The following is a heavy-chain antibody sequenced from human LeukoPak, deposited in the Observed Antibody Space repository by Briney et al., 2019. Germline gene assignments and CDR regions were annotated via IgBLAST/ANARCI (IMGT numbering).Heavy chain of an antibody. D-gene: IGHD3-10*01. Sequence: GASVKVSCKASGYTFTAYYMHWVRQAPGQGLEWMGRINPNSGGLTYAQKFQDRVTMTRDTSISTAYMELSRLRSDDTAVYYCASNYYGSGSYDYWGQGTLVTVSS. CDR1: GYTFTAYY. J-gene: IGHJ4*02. CDR2: INPNSGGL. V-gene: IGHV1-2*06. CDR3: ASNYYGSGSYDY.